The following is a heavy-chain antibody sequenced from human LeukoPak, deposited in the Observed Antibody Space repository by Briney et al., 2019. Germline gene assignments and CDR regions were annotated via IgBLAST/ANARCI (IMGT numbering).Heavy chain of an antibody. V-gene: IGHV3-30*04. Sequence: PGGSLRLSCAASGYTFSGYAMHWVRQAPGKGLEWVAVISHHERDQFYADSVKGRFTNSRDNSKNTLYLQVNRLRPEDTAVYFCATQPCTGSNCYLGHWGQGTLVTVSS. CDR3: ATQPCTGSNCYLGH. D-gene: IGHD2-8*02. CDR2: ISHHERDQ. J-gene: IGHJ4*02. CDR1: GYTFSGYA.